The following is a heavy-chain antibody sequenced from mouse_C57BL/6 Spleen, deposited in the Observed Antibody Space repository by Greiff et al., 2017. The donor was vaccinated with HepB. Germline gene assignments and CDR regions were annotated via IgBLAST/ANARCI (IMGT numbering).Heavy chain of an antibody. D-gene: IGHD1-1*01. J-gene: IGHJ4*01. Sequence: QVQLQQSGAELVRPGASVTLSCKASGYTFTDYEMHWVKQTPVHGLEWIGAIDPETGGTAYNQKFKGKAILTADKSSSTAYMELRSLTSEDSAVYCCTTVVADAMDYWGQGTSVTVSS. CDR3: TTVVADAMDY. CDR2: IDPETGGT. CDR1: GYTFTDYE. V-gene: IGHV1-15*01.